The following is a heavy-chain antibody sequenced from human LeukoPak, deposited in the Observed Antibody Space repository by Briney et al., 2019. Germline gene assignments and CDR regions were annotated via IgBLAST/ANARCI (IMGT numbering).Heavy chain of an antibody. V-gene: IGHV3-7*01. D-gene: IGHD3-3*01. J-gene: IGHJ4*02. CDR2: IKHDGSEK. CDR1: GFIFTNYF. CDR3: ATDRGWGTSGYYLYYFEY. Sequence: TGGPLRLSCAASGFIFTNYFMSWVRQAPGKGLEWVASIKHDGSEKYYVDSVRGRFTISRDNTMNSLYLQMSSLRAEDTAVYYCATDRGWGTSGYYLYYFEYWGQGTLVTYSS.